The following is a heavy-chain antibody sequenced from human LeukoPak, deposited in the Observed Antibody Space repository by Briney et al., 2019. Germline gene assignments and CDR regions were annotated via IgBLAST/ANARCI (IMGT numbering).Heavy chain of an antibody. V-gene: IGHV3-23*01. Sequence: PGGSLRLSCPASGFTFSRYAMSWVRQAPGKGLEWVSAISGSGGSTYYADSVKGRFTISRDNSKNNLYLQMNSLRAEDTAVYYCAKDLPYYYGSGSYRAAFDIWGQGTMVTVSS. CDR2: ISGSGGST. J-gene: IGHJ3*02. D-gene: IGHD3-10*01. CDR1: GFTFSRYA. CDR3: AKDLPYYYGSGSYRAAFDI.